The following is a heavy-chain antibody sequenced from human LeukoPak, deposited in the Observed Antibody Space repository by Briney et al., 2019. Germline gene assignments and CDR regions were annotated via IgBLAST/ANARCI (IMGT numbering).Heavy chain of an antibody. Sequence: GRSLRLSCAASGFTFSSYAMHWVRQAPGKGLEWVAVISYDGSNKYYADSVKGRFTISRDNFKNTLYLQMNSLRAEDTAVYYCARNVLRYFDWLLHKTYFDYWGQGTLVTVSS. J-gene: IGHJ4*02. CDR3: ARNVLRYFDWLLHKTYFDY. D-gene: IGHD3-9*01. V-gene: IGHV3-30-3*01. CDR2: ISYDGSNK. CDR1: GFTFSSYA.